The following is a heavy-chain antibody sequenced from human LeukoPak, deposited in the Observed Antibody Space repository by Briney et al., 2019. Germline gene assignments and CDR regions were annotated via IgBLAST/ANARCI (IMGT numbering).Heavy chain of an antibody. Sequence: GASVKVSCKASGYTFTGYYVHWVRQAPGQGLEWMGWINPNTGGTNYAQKFQGRVTMTRDTSISTAYMELSRLRSDDTAVYYCARYDFWSGRDYWGQGTLVTVSS. CDR3: ARYDFWSGRDY. J-gene: IGHJ4*02. D-gene: IGHD3-3*01. CDR1: GYTFTGYY. CDR2: INPNTGGT. V-gene: IGHV1-2*02.